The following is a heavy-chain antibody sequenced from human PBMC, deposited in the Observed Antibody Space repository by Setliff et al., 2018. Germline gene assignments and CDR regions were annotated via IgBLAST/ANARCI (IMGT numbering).Heavy chain of an antibody. Sequence: GESLKISCKGSGYTFTNYWIAWVRQMPGKGLEYKGIIYPADSDTTHSPSFQGQVTISADKSINTAYLQWSSLKASDTAIYYCARVGPLTDDAFDIWGQGTMVTVSS. V-gene: IGHV5-51*01. CDR3: ARVGPLTDDAFDI. J-gene: IGHJ3*02. D-gene: IGHD1-26*01. CDR2: IYPADSDT. CDR1: GYTFTNYW.